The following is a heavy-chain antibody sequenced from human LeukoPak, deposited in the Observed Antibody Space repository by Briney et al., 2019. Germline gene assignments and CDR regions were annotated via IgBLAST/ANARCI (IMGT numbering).Heavy chain of an antibody. J-gene: IGHJ4*02. Sequence: PSQTLSLTCTVSGGSISSGDYYWSWIRQPPGKGLEWIGYIYYSGSTYYNPSLKSRVTISVVTSKNQFSLKLSSVTAADTAVYYCATGQGGAAPIDYWGQGTLVTVSS. V-gene: IGHV4-31*03. CDR1: GGSISSGDYY. CDR3: ATGQGGAAPIDY. D-gene: IGHD1-26*01. CDR2: IYYSGST.